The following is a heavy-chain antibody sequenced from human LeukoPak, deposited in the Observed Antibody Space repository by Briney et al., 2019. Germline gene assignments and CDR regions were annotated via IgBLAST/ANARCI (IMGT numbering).Heavy chain of an antibody. D-gene: IGHD3-3*01. Sequence: GGSLRLSCAASGFTFSSYSMNWVRQAPGKGLESVSSISSSSSYIYYADSVKGRFTISRDNAKNSLYLQMNSLRAEDTAVYYCARGYYDFWSGSTEFDPWGQGTLVTVSS. CDR2: ISSSSSYI. CDR3: ARGYYDFWSGSTEFDP. V-gene: IGHV3-21*01. J-gene: IGHJ5*02. CDR1: GFTFSSYS.